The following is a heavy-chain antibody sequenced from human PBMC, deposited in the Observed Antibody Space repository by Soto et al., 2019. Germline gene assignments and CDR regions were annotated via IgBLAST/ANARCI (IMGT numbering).Heavy chain of an antibody. V-gene: IGHV4-34*01. J-gene: IGHJ5*02. CDR3: ARGPGNDEIVVVPAGASTRFDP. CDR2: INHSGST. Sequence: PSVTLSLTCSVYGGSFSGYYWSWLSPPTGKGLEWIGEINHSGSTNYNPSLKSRVTISVDTSKNQFSLKLSSVTAADTAVYYCARGPGNDEIVVVPAGASTRFDPWGQGTLVTVSS. D-gene: IGHD2-2*01. CDR1: GGSFSGYY.